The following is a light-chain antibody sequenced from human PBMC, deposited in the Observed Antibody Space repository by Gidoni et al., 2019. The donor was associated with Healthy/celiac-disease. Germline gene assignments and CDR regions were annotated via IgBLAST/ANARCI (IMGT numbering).Light chain of an antibody. V-gene: IGKV1-39*01. J-gene: IGKJ1*01. CDR1: QSISSY. Sequence: IQITPFPSSLSASVGDRVTITCRASQSISSYLNWYQQKPGKAPKLLIYAASSLQSGVPSRFSGSGSGTDFTLTISSLQPEDFATYYCQQSYSNLWTFGQGTKVEIK. CDR2: AAS. CDR3: QQSYSNLWT.